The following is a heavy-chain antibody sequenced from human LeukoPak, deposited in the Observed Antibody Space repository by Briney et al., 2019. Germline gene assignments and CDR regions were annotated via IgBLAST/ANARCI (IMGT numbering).Heavy chain of an antibody. J-gene: IGHJ4*02. CDR3: ARDSSGDY. CDR1: GFTFSSYA. V-gene: IGHV3-30-3*01. Sequence: GGSLRLSCAASGFTFSSYAMHWVRQAPGKGLEWVAVISYDGSNKYYADSVKGRFTISRDNSKNTLYLQMDSLRAEDTAVYYCARDSSGDYWGQGTLVTVSS. CDR2: ISYDGSNK. D-gene: IGHD3-22*01.